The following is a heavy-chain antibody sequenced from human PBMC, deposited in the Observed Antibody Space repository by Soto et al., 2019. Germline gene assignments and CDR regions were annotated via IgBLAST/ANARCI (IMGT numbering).Heavy chain of an antibody. V-gene: IGHV1-8*01. CDR3: ARVPPHTIFGVVINLWFDP. CDR1: GYTFSSFD. J-gene: IGHJ5*02. D-gene: IGHD3-3*01. CDR2: MNPNSGNT. Sequence: GASVKVSCKASGYTFSSFDINWVRQATGQGLEWMGWMNPNSGNTGYAQKFQGRVTMSRNTSISTAYMELSSLRSEDTAVYYCARVPPHTIFGVVINLWFDPWGQGTLVTVSS.